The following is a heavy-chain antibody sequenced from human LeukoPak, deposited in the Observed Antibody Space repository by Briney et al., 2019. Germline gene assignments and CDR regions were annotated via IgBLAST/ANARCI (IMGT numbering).Heavy chain of an antibody. Sequence: GASVKVSCKASGYTFSYYGVSWVRQAPGRGLEWLGWISAYNGNTNYAQKFQGRVTMTRDTSTSTAYMEVTSLRADDTAVYYCARGATRFGELIDWLDPWGQGTLVTVSS. CDR1: GYTFSYYG. V-gene: IGHV1-18*01. CDR3: ARGATRFGELIDWLDP. J-gene: IGHJ5*02. CDR2: ISAYNGNT. D-gene: IGHD3-10*02.